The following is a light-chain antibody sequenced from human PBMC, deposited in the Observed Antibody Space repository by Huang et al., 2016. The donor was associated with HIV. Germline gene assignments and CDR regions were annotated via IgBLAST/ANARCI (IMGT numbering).Light chain of an antibody. J-gene: IGKJ5*01. Sequence: DIQMTQSPSSLSASVGDRVTITCRASQSISSYLNWYQQKQGKAPKVLIYGASNLQSGVPSRFSGSGSGTDFSLTISSLQPEDFATYYCQQTYSAPLITFGQGTRLEIK. CDR3: QQTYSAPLIT. CDR1: QSISSY. V-gene: IGKV1-39*01. CDR2: GAS.